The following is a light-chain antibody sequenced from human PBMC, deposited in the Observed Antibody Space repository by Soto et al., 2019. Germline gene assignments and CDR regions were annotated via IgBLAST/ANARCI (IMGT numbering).Light chain of an antibody. CDR1: ESISAW. CDR2: KAS. CDR3: QQYNSYPRT. V-gene: IGKV1-5*03. Sequence: DIQMTQSPSTLSASVGDRVTITCRGSESISAWLAWYQQKPGKAPKLVIFKASTLESGVPSRFSGSGSGTEFTLSISSLQPDDFATYYCQQYNSYPRTFGQGTKVEIK. J-gene: IGKJ1*01.